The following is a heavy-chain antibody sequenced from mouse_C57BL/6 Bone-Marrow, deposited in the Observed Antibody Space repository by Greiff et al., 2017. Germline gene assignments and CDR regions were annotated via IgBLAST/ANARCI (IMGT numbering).Heavy chain of an antibody. D-gene: IGHD2-12*01. J-gene: IGHJ2*01. CDR2: IDPSDSYT. CDR1: GYTFTSYW. Sequence: QVQLKQPGAELVMPGASVKLSCKASGYTFTSYWMHWVKQRPGQGLEWIGEIDPSDSYTNYNQKFKGKSTLTVDKSSSTAYMQLSSLTSEDSAVYYCSVDSDWYDYWGQGTTLTVSS. CDR3: SVDSDWYDY. V-gene: IGHV1-69*01.